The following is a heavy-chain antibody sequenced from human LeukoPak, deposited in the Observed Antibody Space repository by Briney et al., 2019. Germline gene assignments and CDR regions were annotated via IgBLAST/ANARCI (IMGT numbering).Heavy chain of an antibody. CDR1: GFTFSSYE. Sequence: RGSLRLSCAASGFTFSSYEMNWVRQAPGKGLEWVANIKQDGSEKYYVDSVKGRFTISRDNAKNSLYLQMNSLRAEDTAVYYCARVESYYDILTGYYTRYYMDVWGKGTTVTISS. J-gene: IGHJ6*03. CDR2: IKQDGSEK. V-gene: IGHV3-7*01. D-gene: IGHD3-9*01. CDR3: ARVESYYDILTGYYTRYYMDV.